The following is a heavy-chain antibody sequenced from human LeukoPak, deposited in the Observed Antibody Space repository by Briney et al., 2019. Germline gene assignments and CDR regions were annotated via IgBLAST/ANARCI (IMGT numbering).Heavy chain of an antibody. J-gene: IGHJ4*02. Sequence: GGSLRLSCAASGFTFSSYGMSWVRQAPGKGLEWVSAISGSGGSTYYADSVKGRFTISRDNSKNTLYLQMNSLRAEDTAVYYCAISSSWELKRTFDYWGQGTLVTVSS. CDR1: GFTFSSYG. D-gene: IGHD1-26*01. CDR3: AISSSWELKRTFDY. V-gene: IGHV3-23*01. CDR2: ISGSGGST.